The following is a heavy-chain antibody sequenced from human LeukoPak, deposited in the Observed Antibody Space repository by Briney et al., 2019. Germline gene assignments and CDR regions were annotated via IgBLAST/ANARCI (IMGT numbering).Heavy chain of an antibody. Sequence: KSGGSLRLSCAASGFTFSSYAVNWVRQAPGKGLEWVSSISSSGSSIYYADSVKGRFTISRDSAKNSLYLQINSLRAEDTAVYYCARVLFGYYGVDVWGQGTTVTVSS. CDR1: GFTFSSYA. J-gene: IGHJ6*02. CDR3: ARVLFGYYGVDV. D-gene: IGHD3-3*01. CDR2: ISSSGSSI. V-gene: IGHV3-21*01.